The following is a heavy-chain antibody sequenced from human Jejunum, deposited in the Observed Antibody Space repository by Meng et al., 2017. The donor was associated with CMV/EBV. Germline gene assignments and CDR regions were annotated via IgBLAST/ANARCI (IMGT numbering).Heavy chain of an antibody. J-gene: IGHJ5*02. D-gene: IGHD3-3*02. V-gene: IGHV5-51*01. CDR1: GYSFTTYW. CDR3: VRLDLAAFYS. Sequence: CKGSGYSFTTYWIGWVRQMPGKGLEWMGIIYPGDSDTRYSPYFQGQVTISRDNAKSSLYLQMNDLRAEDTAVYYCVRLDLAAFYSWGQGALVTVSS. CDR2: IYPGDSDT.